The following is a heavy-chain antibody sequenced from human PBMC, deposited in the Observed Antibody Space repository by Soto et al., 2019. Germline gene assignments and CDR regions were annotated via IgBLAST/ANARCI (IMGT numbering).Heavy chain of an antibody. Sequence: QVQLQQWGAGLLKPSETLSLTCAVYGGSFSGYYWSWIRQPPGMGLEWIGEINHSGSTNYNPSLKYRVTLSVDTSKNQFSLMLSSVTAADTAVYYCARGEQRYYYYYMDVWGKGTTVTVSS. CDR3: ARGEQRYYYYYMDV. CDR2: INHSGST. J-gene: IGHJ6*03. D-gene: IGHD6-25*01. V-gene: IGHV4-34*01. CDR1: GGSFSGYY.